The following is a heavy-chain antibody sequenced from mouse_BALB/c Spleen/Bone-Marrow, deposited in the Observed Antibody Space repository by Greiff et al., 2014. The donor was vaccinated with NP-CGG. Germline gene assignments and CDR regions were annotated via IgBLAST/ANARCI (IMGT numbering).Heavy chain of an antibody. CDR3: ARITTATGAMDY. CDR2: IWADGST. V-gene: IGHV2-9*02. J-gene: IGHJ4*01. Sequence: QLVESGPGLVAPSQSLSISCTVSGFSLTSYGVHWVRRPPGKGLEWLGVIWADGSTNYNSALMSRLSISKDNSKSQVFLKMDSLQTDDTAMYYCARITTATGAMDYWGQGTSVTVSS. CDR1: GFSLTSYG. D-gene: IGHD1-2*01.